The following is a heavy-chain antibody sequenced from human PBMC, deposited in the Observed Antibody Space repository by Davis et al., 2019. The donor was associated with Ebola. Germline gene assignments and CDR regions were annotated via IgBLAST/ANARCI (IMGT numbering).Heavy chain of an antibody. J-gene: IGHJ3*02. CDR3: ARPMTSRSAAAFDI. CDR2: IYPRDSDT. V-gene: IGHV5-51*01. D-gene: IGHD3-3*01. Sequence: GESLKISCQASGYSFADYWVGWLRQLPGKGLDWMGIIYPRDSDTRYSPSFQGQVTISADKSITTAYLQWSSLKASDTAMYYCARPMTSRSAAAFDIWGQGTMVTVSS. CDR1: GYSFADYW.